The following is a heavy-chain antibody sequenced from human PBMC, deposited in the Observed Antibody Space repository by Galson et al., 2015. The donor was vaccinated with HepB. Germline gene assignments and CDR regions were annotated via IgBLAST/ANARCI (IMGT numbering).Heavy chain of an antibody. CDR2: IYYSGST. V-gene: IGHV4-30-4*01. CDR3: ARDRAGYSGYERATGFQH. J-gene: IGHJ1*01. Sequence: LSLTCAVSGGSISRGGYYWSWIRQPPGKGLEWIGYIYYSGSTYYNPSLKSRVTISVDTSKNQFSLKLSSVTAADTAVYYCARDRAGYSGYERATGFQHWGQGTLVTVSS. D-gene: IGHD5-12*01. CDR1: GGSISRGGYY.